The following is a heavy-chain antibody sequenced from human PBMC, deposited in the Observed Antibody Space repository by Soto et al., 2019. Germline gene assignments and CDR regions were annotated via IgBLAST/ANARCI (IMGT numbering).Heavy chain of an antibody. CDR1: GFTFISYR. CDR2: ISSSSSYI. J-gene: IGHJ4*02. Sequence: EVQLVESGRGLVKPGGSLRLSCAASGFTFISYRMNWVRQAPGKGLEWVSSISSSSSYIYYADPVKRRFTISRDNAKKSLYLQMNSLRAVDTAVYFCARGDYFDYWGQGILVTVSS. V-gene: IGHV3-21*01. CDR3: ARGDYFDY.